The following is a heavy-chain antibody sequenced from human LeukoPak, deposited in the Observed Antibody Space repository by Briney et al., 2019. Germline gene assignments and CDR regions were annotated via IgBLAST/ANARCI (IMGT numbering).Heavy chain of an antibody. Sequence: ASVKVSCKASGYTFTSYGISWVRQAPGQGLECMGWISAYNGNTNYAQKLQGRVTMTTDTSTSTAYMELRSLRSDDTAVYYCARNHPSVGATTLDYWGQGTLVTVSS. J-gene: IGHJ4*02. CDR3: ARNHPSVGATTLDY. D-gene: IGHD1-26*01. CDR2: ISAYNGNT. V-gene: IGHV1-18*01. CDR1: GYTFTSYG.